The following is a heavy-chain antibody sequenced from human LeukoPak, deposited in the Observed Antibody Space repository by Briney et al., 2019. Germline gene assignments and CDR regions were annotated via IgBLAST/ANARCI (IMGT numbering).Heavy chain of an antibody. CDR1: GFTFSNAW. V-gene: IGHV3-15*01. Sequence: GGSLRLSCAASGFTFSNAWMSWFRQAPGKGLEWVGRIKSKTDGGTTDYAAPMKGRFTISRDDSKNTLYLQMNSLKTEDTAVYYCTTDKGRRAYYFDYWGQGTLVTVSS. CDR2: IKSKTDGGTT. CDR3: TTDKGRRAYYFDY. J-gene: IGHJ4*02.